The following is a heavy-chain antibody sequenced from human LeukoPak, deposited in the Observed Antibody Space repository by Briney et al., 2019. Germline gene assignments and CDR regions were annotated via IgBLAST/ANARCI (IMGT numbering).Heavy chain of an antibody. V-gene: IGHV1-69*13. D-gene: IGHD6-19*01. CDR1: GYTFTSYA. CDR3: ARSSGYSSGWYVAYYFDY. CDR2: IIPIFGTA. Sequence: ASVKVSCKASGYTFTSYAISWVRQAPGQGLEWMGGIIPIFGTANYAQKFQGRVTITADESTSTAYMELSSLRSEDTAVYYCARSSGYSSGWYVAYYFDYWGQGTLVTVSS. J-gene: IGHJ4*02.